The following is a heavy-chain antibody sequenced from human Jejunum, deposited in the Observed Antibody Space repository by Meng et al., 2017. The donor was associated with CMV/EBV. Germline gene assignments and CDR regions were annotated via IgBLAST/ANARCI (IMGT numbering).Heavy chain of an antibody. J-gene: IGHJ4*02. D-gene: IGHD2-2*02. CDR2: ISPTEST. V-gene: IGHV4-4*02. Sequence: ISSSHWWSWVRQSPERGLEWIAEISPTESTNHNPSLRSRVTISIDRSKNHVSLRLNSVTAADTAVYYCARGRCTRTSCYTGALDHWGQGILVTVSS. CDR1: ISSSHW. CDR3: ARGRCTRTSCYTGALDH.